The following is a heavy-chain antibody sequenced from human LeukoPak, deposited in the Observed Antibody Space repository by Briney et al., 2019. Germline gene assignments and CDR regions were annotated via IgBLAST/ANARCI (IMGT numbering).Heavy chain of an antibody. Sequence: SETLSLTCTVSGDSINSSNYYWGWIRQPPGKGLEWIGTIYYSGSTFYNPSLKSRVTISVDTSKNQFSLKLSSVTAADTAVYYCARASYSYLDYWGQGTLVTVSS. CDR3: ARASYSYLDY. V-gene: IGHV4-39*07. CDR2: IYYSGST. D-gene: IGHD1-1*01. J-gene: IGHJ4*02. CDR1: GDSINSSNYY.